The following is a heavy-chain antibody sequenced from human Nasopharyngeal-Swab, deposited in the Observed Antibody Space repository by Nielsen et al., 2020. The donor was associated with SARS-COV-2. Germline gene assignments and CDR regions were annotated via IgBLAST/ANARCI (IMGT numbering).Heavy chain of an antibody. Sequence: IRQPPGKGLEWIGYIYHSGSTYYNPSLKSRVTISVDRSKNQFSLKLSSVTAADTAVYYCARGGFGELLLGYWGQGTLVTVSS. CDR2: IYHSGST. CDR3: ARGGFGELLLGY. D-gene: IGHD3-10*01. V-gene: IGHV4-30-2*01. J-gene: IGHJ4*02.